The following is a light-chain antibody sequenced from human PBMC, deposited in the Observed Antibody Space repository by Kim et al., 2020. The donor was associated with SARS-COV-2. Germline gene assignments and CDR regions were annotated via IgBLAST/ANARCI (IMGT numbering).Light chain of an antibody. CDR2: SAT. CDR1: ESFHIGF. Sequence: SPGDRPTLSCRASESFHIGFLAWDQQNPGQAPRLLIYSATSRATGIPDRFSGSGSGTEFTLTISRLEPEDFAVYHCQQYGPSPTFGQGTKVDIK. V-gene: IGKV3-20*01. J-gene: IGKJ1*01. CDR3: QQYGPSPT.